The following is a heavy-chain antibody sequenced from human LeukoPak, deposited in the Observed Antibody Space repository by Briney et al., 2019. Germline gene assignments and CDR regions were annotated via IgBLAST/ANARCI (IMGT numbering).Heavy chain of an antibody. J-gene: IGHJ4*02. CDR3: AKDSRVVPAAIWDY. CDR1: GFTFSSYA. CDR2: ISGSGGST. Sequence: GGSLRLSCAASGFTFSSYAMSWVRQAPGKGLEWVSAISGSGGSTYYADSVKGRFTISRGNSKNTLYLQMNSLRAEDTAVYYCAKDSRVVPAAIWDYWGQGTLVTVSS. V-gene: IGHV3-23*01. D-gene: IGHD2-2*02.